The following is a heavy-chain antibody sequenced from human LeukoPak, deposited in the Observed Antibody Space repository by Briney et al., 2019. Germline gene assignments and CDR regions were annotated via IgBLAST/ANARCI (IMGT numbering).Heavy chain of an antibody. D-gene: IGHD2-15*01. CDR3: ARERTPSDY. Sequence: PSETLSLTCTVSDYSISSGYYWGCIRQSPRKGLEWIGSINHSGTTYYNPPLKSRVTISVDTSKNQLSLKLTPVTAADTAVYYCARERTPSDYSGQGALVTVSS. CDR1: DYSISSGYY. J-gene: IGHJ4*02. CDR2: INHSGTT. V-gene: IGHV4-38-2*02.